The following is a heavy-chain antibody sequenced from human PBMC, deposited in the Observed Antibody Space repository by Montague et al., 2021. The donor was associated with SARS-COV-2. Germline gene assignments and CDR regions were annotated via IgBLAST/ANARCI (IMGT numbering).Heavy chain of an antibody. Sequence: SETLSLTCTVFGDSVTERYLNWVRQAAGKGLEWIGFIHPYGDIHYNASLKSRVILSRDASKNQFSLTLSSVTAADTAVYYCAIGGDSAKCGIWGRGTLVTVSS. D-gene: IGHD2-21*01. CDR3: AIGGDSAKCGI. V-gene: IGHV4-4*07. CDR1: GDSVTERY. CDR2: IHPYGDI. J-gene: IGHJ3*02.